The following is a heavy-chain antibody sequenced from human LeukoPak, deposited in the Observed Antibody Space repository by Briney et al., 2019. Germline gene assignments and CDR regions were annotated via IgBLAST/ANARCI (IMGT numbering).Heavy chain of an antibody. D-gene: IGHD3-22*01. J-gene: IGHJ4*02. Sequence: GGSLRLSCAASGFTFSSYAMDWVRQAPGKGLEWVAVVSYDGSIKYYADSVKGRFTISRDNSKNTLYLQMNSLRAEDTAVYYCTKSDYYDSSGYYPLDYWGQGTLVTVSS. V-gene: IGHV3-30-3*01. CDR2: VSYDGSIK. CDR3: TKSDYYDSSGYYPLDY. CDR1: GFTFSSYA.